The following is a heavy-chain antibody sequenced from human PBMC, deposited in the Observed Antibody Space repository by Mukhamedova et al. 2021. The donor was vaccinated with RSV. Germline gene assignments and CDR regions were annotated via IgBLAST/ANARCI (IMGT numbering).Heavy chain of an antibody. J-gene: IGHJ4*02. CDR3: ARHRPPPGGSYLSGLDY. D-gene: IGHD1-26*01. V-gene: IGHV5-10-1*01. CDR2: YT. Sequence: YTNYSPSFQGHVTISADKSISTAYLQWSSLKASDTAMYYCARHRPPPGGSYLSGLDYWGQGTLVTVPS.